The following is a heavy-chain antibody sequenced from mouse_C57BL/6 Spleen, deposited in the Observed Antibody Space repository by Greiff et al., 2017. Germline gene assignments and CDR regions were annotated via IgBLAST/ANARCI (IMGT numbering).Heavy chain of an antibody. J-gene: IGHJ4*01. Sequence: QVQLQQSGPELVKPGASVKISCKASGYAFSSSWMNWVKQRPGKGLEWIGRIYPGDGDTNYNGKFKGKATLTADTSSSTAYMQLSSLTSADSAVYVCASLYSRKGAMDYWGQGTSVTVSS. CDR2: IYPGDGDT. CDR1: GYAFSSSW. D-gene: IGHD2-1*01. CDR3: ASLYSRKGAMDY. V-gene: IGHV1-82*01.